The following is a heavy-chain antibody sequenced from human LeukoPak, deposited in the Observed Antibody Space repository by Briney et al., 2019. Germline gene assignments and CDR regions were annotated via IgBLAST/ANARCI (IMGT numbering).Heavy chain of an antibody. D-gene: IGHD2-2*02. CDR2: INPNSGGT. Sequence: ASVKVSCKASGYTFTDYYVHWVRQAPGQGLEWMGWINPNSGGTNYAQKFQGRVTMTRDTSISTAYMELSRLTSDDTAVLYCARAYTGFEAFDYWGQGTLVTVSS. J-gene: IGHJ4*02. CDR1: GYTFTDYY. CDR3: ARAYTGFEAFDY. V-gene: IGHV1-2*02.